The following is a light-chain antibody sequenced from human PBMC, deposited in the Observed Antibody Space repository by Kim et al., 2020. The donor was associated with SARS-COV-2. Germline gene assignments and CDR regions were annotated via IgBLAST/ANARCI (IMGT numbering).Light chain of an antibody. J-gene: IGKJ1*01. Sequence: EIVLTQSPVTLSLSPGERATVSCRASQSVSTSIAWYQQRRGQSPRLLIYGVSNRATGIPARFSGSGSGTDFTLTISSLEPEDFAVYYCQQYSDWPQTFGQGTKVDIK. V-gene: IGKV3-11*01. CDR1: QSVSTS. CDR3: QQYSDWPQT. CDR2: GVS.